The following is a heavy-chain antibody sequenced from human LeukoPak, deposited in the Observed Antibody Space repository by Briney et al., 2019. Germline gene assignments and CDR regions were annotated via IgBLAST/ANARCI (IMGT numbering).Heavy chain of an antibody. Sequence: SETLSLTCTVSGYSISSGYYWGWIRQPPGKGLEWIGSIYHSGSTYYNPSLKSRVTISVDTSKNQFSLKLSSVIAADTAVYYCARVGGTTVSSLYYFDYWGQGTLVTVSS. J-gene: IGHJ4*02. CDR1: GYSISSGYY. D-gene: IGHD4-17*01. CDR3: ARVGGTTVSSLYYFDY. CDR2: IYHSGST. V-gene: IGHV4-38-2*02.